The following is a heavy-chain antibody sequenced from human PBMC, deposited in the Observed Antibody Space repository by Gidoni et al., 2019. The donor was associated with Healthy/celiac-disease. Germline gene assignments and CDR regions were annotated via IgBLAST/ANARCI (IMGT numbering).Heavy chain of an antibody. CDR3: ARAGFDFWSGYYLRLDY. Sequence: QVQLQQWGAGLLKPSETLSLTCAVYGGSFSGYYWSWIRQPPGKGLEWIGEINHSGSTNYNPSLKSRVTISVDTSKNQFSLKLSSVTAADTAVYYCARAGFDFWSGYYLRLDYWGQGTLVTVSS. J-gene: IGHJ4*02. CDR1: GGSFSGYY. V-gene: IGHV4-34*01. D-gene: IGHD3-3*01. CDR2: INHSGST.